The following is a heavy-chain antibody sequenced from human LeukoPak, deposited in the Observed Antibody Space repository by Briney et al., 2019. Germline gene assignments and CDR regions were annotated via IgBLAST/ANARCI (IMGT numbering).Heavy chain of an antibody. Sequence: SETLSLTCTVSGGSISSSSYYWGWIRQPPGKGLEWIGSIYYSGSTYYNPSLKSRVTISVDTSKNQFSLKLSSVTAADTAVYYWGGGSSSSEYYFDYGGQGTLVPVSS. D-gene: IGHD6-6*01. CDR3: GGGSSSSEYYFDY. J-gene: IGHJ4*02. V-gene: IGHV4-39*07. CDR2: IYYSGST. CDR1: GGSISSSSYY.